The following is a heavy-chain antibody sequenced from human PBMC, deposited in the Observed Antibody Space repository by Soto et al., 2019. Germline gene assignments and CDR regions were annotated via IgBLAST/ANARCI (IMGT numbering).Heavy chain of an antibody. CDR2: ISFEGNTQ. J-gene: IGHJ6*02. V-gene: IGHV3-30*05. Sequence: QVQLVESGGGVVQPGRSLRLSCAASGFTLSRYGMHWVRQAPVKGLEWVAVISFEGNTQYYADSVKGRFTISRDNSKDTLSLQIHSLRPEDTAVYYCARGAEHQLLPRDYFYGMDVWGQGTTVSVSS. CDR3: ARGAEHQLLPRDYFYGMDV. CDR1: GFTLSRYG. D-gene: IGHD1-1*01.